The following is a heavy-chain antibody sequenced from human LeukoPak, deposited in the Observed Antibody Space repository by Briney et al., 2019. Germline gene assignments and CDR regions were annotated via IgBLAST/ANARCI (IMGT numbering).Heavy chain of an antibody. J-gene: IGHJ4*02. V-gene: IGHV3-48*04. CDR1: GFTFSAYS. CDR2: INSGSTTI. CDR3: ARTASGSFSI. Sequence: GGSLRLSCVTSGFTFSAYSMNWVRQTPGKGLEWISYINSGSTTIYYADSVKGRFTISRDNAKNSVYLQMNSLRAEDTAVYFCARTASGSFSIWGQGTLVTVSS. D-gene: IGHD1-26*01.